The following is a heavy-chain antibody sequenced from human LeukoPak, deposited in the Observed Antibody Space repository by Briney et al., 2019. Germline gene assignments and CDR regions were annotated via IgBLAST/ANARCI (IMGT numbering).Heavy chain of an antibody. CDR3: ARRRNPLHYYYGSGSYYKAANWFVP. Sequence: SETLSLTRAVYGGSFSGYYWSWIRHPPGKGLEWIGEINHSGSTNFNPSLTSRVTISLDTSNNQCSRKLSSVTAADTAVYYCARRRNPLHYYYGSGSYYKAANWFVPGGEGTLVTVSS. CDR2: INHSGST. D-gene: IGHD3-10*01. V-gene: IGHV4-34*01. J-gene: IGHJ5*02. CDR1: GGSFSGYY.